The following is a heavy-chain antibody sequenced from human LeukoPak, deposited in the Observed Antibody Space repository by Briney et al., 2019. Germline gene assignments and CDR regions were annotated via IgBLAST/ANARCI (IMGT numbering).Heavy chain of an antibody. J-gene: IGHJ4*02. D-gene: IGHD2-15*01. CDR1: GDSISNYH. Sequence: SETLSLTCTVSGDSISNYHWTWIRQPLGRGLEWIGYVYYSGSTNYNPSLKSRVTISLDTSNNQFSLKLSSVTAADTAIYYCATYTRHCSGGTCYSIDYWGQGTLVTVSS. V-gene: IGHV4-59*08. CDR3: ATYTRHCSGGTCYSIDY. CDR2: VYYSGST.